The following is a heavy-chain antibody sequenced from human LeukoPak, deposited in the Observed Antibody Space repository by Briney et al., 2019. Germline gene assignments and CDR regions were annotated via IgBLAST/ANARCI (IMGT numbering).Heavy chain of an antibody. CDR1: GGSISSSSYY. CDR2: IYYSGST. V-gene: IGHV4-39*01. J-gene: IGHJ4*02. Sequence: SETLSLTCTVSGGSISSSSYYWGWVRQLPGKGLEWIGSIYYSGSTYYNPSLKSRVTISVDTSKNQFSLKLSSVTAADTAVYYCASQTEGYYFDYWGQGTLVTVSS. CDR3: ASQTEGYYFDY. D-gene: IGHD2-21*02.